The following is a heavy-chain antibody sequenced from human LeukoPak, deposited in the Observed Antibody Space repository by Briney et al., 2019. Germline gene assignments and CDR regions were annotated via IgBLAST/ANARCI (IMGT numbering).Heavy chain of an antibody. D-gene: IGHD6-13*01. Sequence: SETLSLTCTVSGGSISSYYWSWIRHFPGKGLEWIGYIYYSGSTSYNPSLKSRVSISVDMSKNQFSLKLSSVTAADTAVYYCARQSYSSSLFDYWGQGTLVTVSS. CDR2: IYYSGST. CDR3: ARQSYSSSLFDY. V-gene: IGHV4-59*08. CDR1: GGSISSYY. J-gene: IGHJ4*02.